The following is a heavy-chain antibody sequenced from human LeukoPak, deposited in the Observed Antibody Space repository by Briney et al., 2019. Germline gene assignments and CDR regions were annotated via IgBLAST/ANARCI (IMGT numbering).Heavy chain of an antibody. Sequence: HAGGSLRLSCEASGFTFSSYAMSWVRQAPGKGLDYISAISSSGDDTLYADSVKGRFTISRDNFKNTLYLQMNSLRAEDTAVYYCAKGQTWASVYFDSWGQGTLVTVSS. J-gene: IGHJ4*02. CDR3: AKGQTWASVYFDS. CDR2: ISSSGDDT. CDR1: GFTFSSYA. V-gene: IGHV3-23*01. D-gene: IGHD7-27*01.